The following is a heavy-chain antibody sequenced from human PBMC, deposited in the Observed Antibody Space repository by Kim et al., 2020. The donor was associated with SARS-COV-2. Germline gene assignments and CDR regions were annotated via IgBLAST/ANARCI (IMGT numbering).Heavy chain of an antibody. J-gene: IGHJ6*02. Sequence: GGSLRLSCAASGFTFSSYGMHWVRQAPGKGLEWVAVISYDGSNKYYADSVKGRFTISRDNSKNTLYLQMNSLRAEDTAVYYCAKSRVPYYYYYGMDVWGQGTTVTVSS. CDR2: ISYDGSNK. V-gene: IGHV3-30*18. CDR1: GFTFSSYG. CDR3: AKSRVPYYYYYGMDV.